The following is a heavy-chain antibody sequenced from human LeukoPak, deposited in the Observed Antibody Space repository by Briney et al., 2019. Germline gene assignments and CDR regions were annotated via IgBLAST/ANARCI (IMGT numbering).Heavy chain of an antibody. J-gene: IGHJ4*02. D-gene: IGHD3-10*01. V-gene: IGHV4-34*01. Sequence: PSETLSLTCAVYGGSFSGYYWSWIRQPPGKGLEWIGEINHSGSTNYNPSLKSRITISVDMSKNQFSLKLTSVTAADTAVYYCARDPYYFASGSFPWGQGTLVTVSS. CDR3: ARDPYYFASGSFP. CDR2: INHSGST. CDR1: GGSFSGYY.